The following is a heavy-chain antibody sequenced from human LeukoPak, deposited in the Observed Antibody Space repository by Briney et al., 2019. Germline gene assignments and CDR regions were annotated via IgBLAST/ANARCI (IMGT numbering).Heavy chain of an antibody. V-gene: IGHV4-61*10. J-gene: IGHJ4*02. D-gene: IGHD4-11*01. Sequence: SQTLSLTCTVSGGSISSGSYYWSWIRQPAGKGLEWIGYIYYSGSTNYNPSLKSRVTISVDTSKNQFSLKLSSVTAADTAVYYCARDPYMGYWGQGTLVTVSS. CDR1: GGSISSGSYY. CDR3: ARDPYMGY. CDR2: IYYSGST.